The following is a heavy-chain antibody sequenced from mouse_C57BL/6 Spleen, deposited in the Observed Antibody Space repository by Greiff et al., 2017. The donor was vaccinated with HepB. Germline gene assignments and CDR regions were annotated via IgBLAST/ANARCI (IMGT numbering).Heavy chain of an antibody. J-gene: IGHJ4*01. Sequence: VKLQQPGAELVKPGASVKMSCKASGYTFTSYWITWVKQRPGQGLEWIGDIYPGSGSTNYNEKFKSKATLTVDTSSSTAYMQLSSLTSEDSAVYYCARGYGRNYYAMDYWGQGTSVTVSS. CDR2: IYPGSGST. D-gene: IGHD1-1*01. V-gene: IGHV1-55*01. CDR3: ARGYGRNYYAMDY. CDR1: GYTFTSYW.